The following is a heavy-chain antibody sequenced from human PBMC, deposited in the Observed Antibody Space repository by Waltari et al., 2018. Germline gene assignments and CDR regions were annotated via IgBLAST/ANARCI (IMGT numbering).Heavy chain of an antibody. CDR3: ARGGYTPL. Sequence: QVQLQQWGAGLLKPSETLSLTCAVYGGSFSGYYWSWIRQPPGKGLEWIGEINHSGSTNYNPSLKSRVTISVDTSKNQFSLKLSSVTATDTAVYYCARGGYTPLWGQGTLVTVSS. D-gene: IGHD6-13*01. V-gene: IGHV4-34*01. J-gene: IGHJ4*02. CDR2: INHSGST. CDR1: GGSFSGYY.